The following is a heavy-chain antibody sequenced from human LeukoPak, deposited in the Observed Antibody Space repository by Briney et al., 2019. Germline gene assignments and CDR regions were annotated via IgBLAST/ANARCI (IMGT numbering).Heavy chain of an antibody. CDR2: ISGSGGST. D-gene: IGHD3-3*01. J-gene: IGHJ4*02. V-gene: IGHV3-23*01. Sequence: PGGSLRLSCAASGFTFSSYAMSWVRQAPGKGLEWVSAISGSGGSTYYADSVKGRFTISRDNSKNTLYLQMNSLRAEDTAVYYCTTDRQVFDFWSGYSFDYWGQGTLVTVSS. CDR3: TTDRQVFDFWSGYSFDY. CDR1: GFTFSSYA.